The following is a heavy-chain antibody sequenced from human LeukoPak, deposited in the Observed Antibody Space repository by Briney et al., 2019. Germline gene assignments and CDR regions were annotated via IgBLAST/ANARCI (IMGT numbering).Heavy chain of an antibody. CDR1: GGTFSSYA. CDR3: ASGTIVGADDAFDI. Sequence: ASVKVSCKASGGTFSSYAISWVRQAPGQGLEWMGGIIPIFGTANYAQKFQGRVTITTDESTSTAYMELSSLRSEDTAVYYCASGTIVGADDAFDIWGQGTMVTVSS. J-gene: IGHJ3*02. V-gene: IGHV1-69*05. D-gene: IGHD1-26*01. CDR2: IIPIFGTA.